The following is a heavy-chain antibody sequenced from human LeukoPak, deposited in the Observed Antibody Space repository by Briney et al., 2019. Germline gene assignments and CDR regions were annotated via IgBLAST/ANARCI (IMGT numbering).Heavy chain of an antibody. Sequence: SETLSLTCTVSGGSISNKYWSWIRQPPGKGLDWIGYIYYSGSTNYNPSLKSRVTISVDTSKNQFSLNLSSVTAADTAVYYCARVYYSNSYDYWYFDLWGRGTLVTVSS. CDR2: IYYSGST. CDR1: GGSISNKY. J-gene: IGHJ2*01. D-gene: IGHD6-13*01. V-gene: IGHV4-59*01. CDR3: ARVYYSNSYDYWYFDL.